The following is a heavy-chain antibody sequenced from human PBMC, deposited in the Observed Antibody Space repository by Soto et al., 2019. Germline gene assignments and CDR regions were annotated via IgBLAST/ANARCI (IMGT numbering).Heavy chain of an antibody. D-gene: IGHD2-15*01. V-gene: IGHV1-18*01. J-gene: IGHJ5*02. Sequence: QVHVVQSGAEVKKPGASVKVSCKTSGYTFSNYGIAWVRQAPGQGLEWMGWISAYNGDSNYAQKFQGRVTMTTDTSTCTAYMGLRSLRSDDTALYYCARAVAVIASTPPLQINCFDPWGQGTLVTVSS. CDR2: ISAYNGDS. CDR3: ARAVAVIASTPPLQINCFDP. CDR1: GYTFSNYG.